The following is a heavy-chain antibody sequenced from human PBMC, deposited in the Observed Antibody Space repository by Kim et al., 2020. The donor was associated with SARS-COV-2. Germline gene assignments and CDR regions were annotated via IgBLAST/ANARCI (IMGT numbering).Heavy chain of an antibody. CDR3: ASLMVRGVINWFDP. V-gene: IGHV4-4*02. CDR1: GGSISSSNW. D-gene: IGHD3-10*01. J-gene: IGHJ5*02. CDR2: IYHSGST. Sequence: SETLSLTCAVSGGSISSSNWWSWVRQPPGKGLEWIGEIYHSGSTNYNPSLKSRVTISVDKSKNQFSLKLSSVTAADTAVYYCASLMVRGVINWFDPWGQGTLVTVSS.